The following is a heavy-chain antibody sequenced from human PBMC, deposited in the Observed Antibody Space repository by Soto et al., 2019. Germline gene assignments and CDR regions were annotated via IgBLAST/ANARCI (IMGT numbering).Heavy chain of an antibody. V-gene: IGHV3-7*03. J-gene: IGHJ4*02. CDR2: IKKDGSEK. CDR1: GFTFSSNR. Sequence: GGSLRLSCAAHGFTFSSNRMSWVRQAPGKGLEWVANIKKDGSEKYYVDSVKGRFTISRDNAKNSLFLQMNSLRAEDTAVYYCARDDSGFDYWGQGTQVTVSS. D-gene: IGHD2-21*02. CDR3: ARDDSGFDY.